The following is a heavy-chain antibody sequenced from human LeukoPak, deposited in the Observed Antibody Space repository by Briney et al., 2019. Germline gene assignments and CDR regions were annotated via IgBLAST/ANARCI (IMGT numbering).Heavy chain of an antibody. Sequence: PSETLSLTCTVSGGSISSYYWSWIRQPPGKGLEWIGYIYYSGSTNYNPSLKSRVTISVDTSKNQFSLKLSSVTAADTAVYYCARDRADSSSWYGWKGSFDYWGQGTLVTVSS. CDR2: IYYSGST. D-gene: IGHD6-13*01. CDR3: ARDRADSSSWYGWKGSFDY. J-gene: IGHJ4*02. CDR1: GGSISSYY. V-gene: IGHV4-59*12.